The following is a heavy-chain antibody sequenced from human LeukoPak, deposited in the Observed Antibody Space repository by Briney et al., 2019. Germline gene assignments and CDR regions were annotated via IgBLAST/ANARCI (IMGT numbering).Heavy chain of an antibody. D-gene: IGHD1-1*01. CDR3: AKGSLGNWYFFDY. CDR2: FSRNGRGT. V-gene: IGHV3-23*01. Sequence: GGSLRLSCAASGFTFGSFAMSWVRQAPGKGPEWVSTFSRNGRGTYYADSVKGRFTIFRDNSKNTLYLQMNSLRVEDTAVYYCAKGSLGNWYFFDYWGLGTLVTVSS. CDR1: GFTFGSFA. J-gene: IGHJ4*02.